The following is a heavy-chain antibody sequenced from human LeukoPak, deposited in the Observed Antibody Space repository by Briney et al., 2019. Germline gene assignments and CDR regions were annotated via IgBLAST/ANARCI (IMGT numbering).Heavy chain of an antibody. J-gene: IGHJ3*02. CDR1: GVSISSGGYY. Sequence: PSQTLSLTCTVSGVSISSGGYYWSWIRQHPGKGLEWIGCIYCSGSTYYNPSLKSRVTISVDTSKNQFSLKLSSVTAADTAVYYCARRNGYQLPSRVGAFDIWGQGTMVTVSS. CDR2: IYCSGST. V-gene: IGHV4-31*03. CDR3: ARRNGYQLPSRVGAFDI. D-gene: IGHD2-2*01.